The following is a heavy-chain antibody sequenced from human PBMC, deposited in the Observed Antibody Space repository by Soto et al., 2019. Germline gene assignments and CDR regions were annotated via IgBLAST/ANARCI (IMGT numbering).Heavy chain of an antibody. J-gene: IGHJ4*02. D-gene: IGHD5-18*01. V-gene: IGHV4-34*01. CDR3: ARGRTAMVSQPIDY. CDR1: GGSFSGYY. CDR2: INHSGST. Sequence: PSETLSLTCAVYGGSFSGYYWSWIRQPPGKGLEWIGEINHSGSTNYNPSLKSRVTISVDTSKNQFSLKLSSVTAADTAVYYCARGRTAMVSQPIDYWGQGTLVTV.